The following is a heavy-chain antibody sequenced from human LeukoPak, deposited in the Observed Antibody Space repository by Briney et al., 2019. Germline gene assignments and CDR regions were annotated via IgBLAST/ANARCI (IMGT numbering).Heavy chain of an antibody. V-gene: IGHV4-61*09. D-gene: IGHD6-13*01. CDR2: MFRTGST. CDR1: GVSITSGNHY. J-gene: IGHJ2*01. CDR3: ARATVAAVGNGRDYWYFDL. Sequence: SETLSLTCTVSGVSITSGNHYWAWTRQSAGKGLEWIGHMFRTGSTNYNPSLKNRVTISADTSKKEFSLKMTSVIAADTAVYYCARATVAAVGNGRDYWYFDLWGRGTLVAVSS.